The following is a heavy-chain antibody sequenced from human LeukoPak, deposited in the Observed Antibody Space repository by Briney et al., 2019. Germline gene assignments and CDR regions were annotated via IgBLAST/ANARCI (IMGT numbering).Heavy chain of an antibody. V-gene: IGHV3-30*04. J-gene: IGHJ4*02. CDR3: ARGAPGVVAFDH. Sequence: PGGSLRLSCVVSGFSLIAFAMHWVRQTPGKGLEWVTILSSDGRTQNHADSVRGRFTVSRDDSKQTVYLQMNSLRREDTATYYCARGAPGVVAFDHWGQGALVTVSS. D-gene: IGHD3-22*01. CDR2: LSSDGRTQ. CDR1: GFSLIAFA.